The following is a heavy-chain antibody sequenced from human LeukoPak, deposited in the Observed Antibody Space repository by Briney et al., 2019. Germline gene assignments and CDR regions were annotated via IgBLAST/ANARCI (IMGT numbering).Heavy chain of an antibody. CDR2: ISSSGSTI. D-gene: IGHD3-16*01. CDR3: ARDNYVWGGYYYGMDV. V-gene: IGHV3-48*03. J-gene: IGHJ6*02. Sequence: PGGSLRLSCAASGFTFSSYEMNWVRQAPGKGLEWVSYISSSGSTIYYADSVKGRFTISRDNAKNSLYLQMNSLRAEDTAVYYCARDNYVWGGYYYGMDVWAQGTTVTVSS. CDR1: GFTFSSYE.